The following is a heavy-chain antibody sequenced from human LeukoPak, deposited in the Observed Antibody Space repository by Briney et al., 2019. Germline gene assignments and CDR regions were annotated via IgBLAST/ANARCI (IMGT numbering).Heavy chain of an antibody. CDR1: GYIFTSYW. CDR3: ARAYSSSWPFDP. V-gene: IGHV5-51*01. Sequence: KYGESLQISCKGSGYIFTSYWIGGVRQLPGKGLEWMGIIYPGDSDTRYSPSFQGQVTISADKSISTAYLQWSSLKASDTAMYYCARAYSSSWPFDPWGQGTLVTVSS. J-gene: IGHJ5*02. D-gene: IGHD6-13*01. CDR2: IYPGDSDT.